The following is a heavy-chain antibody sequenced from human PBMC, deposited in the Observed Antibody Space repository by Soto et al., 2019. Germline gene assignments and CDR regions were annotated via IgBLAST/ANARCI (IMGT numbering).Heavy chain of an antibody. J-gene: IGHJ5*02. CDR1: GGSISSSSYY. CDR3: ARDFSVISPFDP. Sequence: SETLSLTCTVSGGSISSSSYYWGWIRQPPGKGLEWIGSIYYSGSTYYNPSLKSRVTISVDTSKNQFSLKLSSVTAADTAVYYCARDFSVISPFDPWGQGTLVTVSS. D-gene: IGHD3-3*01. V-gene: IGHV4-39*02. CDR2: IYYSGST.